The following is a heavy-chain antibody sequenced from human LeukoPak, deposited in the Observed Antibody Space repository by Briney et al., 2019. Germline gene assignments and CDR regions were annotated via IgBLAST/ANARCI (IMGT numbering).Heavy chain of an antibody. D-gene: IGHD6-13*01. J-gene: IGHJ4*02. CDR1: GYTFTSCD. Sequence: ASVKLSCKASGYTFTSCDINWVRQAPGQGLEWMGWMNPNSGNTGYAQKFQGRVTMTRNNSISTAYMELSSLRSEDTAVYYCARAGRIAAARSTSFQYYFDYWGQGTLVTVSS. CDR3: ARAGRIAAARSTSFQYYFDY. CDR2: MNPNSGNT. V-gene: IGHV1-8*01.